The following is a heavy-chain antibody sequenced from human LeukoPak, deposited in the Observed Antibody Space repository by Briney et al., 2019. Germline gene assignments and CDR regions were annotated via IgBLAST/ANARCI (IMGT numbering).Heavy chain of an antibody. CDR2: IWYDGSNK. V-gene: IGHV3-33*01. Sequence: GGSLRLPCAASGFTFSSYGMHWVRQAPGKGLEWVAVIWYDGSNKYYADSVKGRFTISRDNSKNTLYLQMNSLRAEDTAVYYCARVADGYNSPDYWGQGTLVTVSS. CDR1: GFTFSSYG. CDR3: ARVADGYNSPDY. J-gene: IGHJ4*02. D-gene: IGHD5-24*01.